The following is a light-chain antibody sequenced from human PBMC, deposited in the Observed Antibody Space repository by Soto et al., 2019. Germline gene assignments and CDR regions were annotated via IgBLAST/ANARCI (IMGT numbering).Light chain of an antibody. CDR2: LGS. CDR3: KQALQSPFT. J-gene: IGKJ3*01. CDR1: QSLLHSNGYNY. Sequence: DIVMTQSPLSLPVTPGEPASISCRSSQSLLHSNGYNYLDWYLQKPGQSPQLLIYLGSNRASGVPDRFSGSRSGTEFTLKISRVEAEDVGVYYCKQALQSPFTFGPGTKVDIK. V-gene: IGKV2-28*01.